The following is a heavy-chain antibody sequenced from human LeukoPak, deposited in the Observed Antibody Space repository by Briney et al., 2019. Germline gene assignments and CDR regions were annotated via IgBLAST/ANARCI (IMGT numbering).Heavy chain of an antibody. CDR2: INHSGST. D-gene: IGHD2-2*01. CDR3: ARYCSSTSCWAGAAFDI. Sequence: SETLSLTCAVYGGSFSGYYWSWIRQPPGKGLEWIGEINHSGSTNYNPSLKSRVTISVDTSKNQFSLKLSSVTAADTAVYYCARYCSSTSCWAGAAFDIWGQGTMVTVSS. J-gene: IGHJ3*02. CDR1: GGSFSGYY. V-gene: IGHV4-34*01.